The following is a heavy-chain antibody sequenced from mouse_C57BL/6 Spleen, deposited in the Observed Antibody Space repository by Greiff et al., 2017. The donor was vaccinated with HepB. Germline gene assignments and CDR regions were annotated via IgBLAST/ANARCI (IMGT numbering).Heavy chain of an antibody. J-gene: IGHJ2*01. V-gene: IGHV1-69*01. Sequence: QVQLQQPGAELVMPGASVKLSCKASGYTFTSYWMHWVKQRPGQGLEWIGEIDPSDSYTNYNQKFKGKSTLTVDKSSSTAYMQLSSLTSEDSAVYYGARGGTGTSYFDYWGQGTTLTVSS. CDR2: IDPSDSYT. CDR1: GYTFTSYW. D-gene: IGHD4-1*01. CDR3: ARGGTGTSYFDY.